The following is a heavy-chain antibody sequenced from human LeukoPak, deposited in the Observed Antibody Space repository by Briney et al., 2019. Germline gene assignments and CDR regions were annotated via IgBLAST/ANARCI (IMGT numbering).Heavy chain of an antibody. Sequence: GESLQISCRASGHDFPDYWIGWVRQMPGKGLEWMGIIYPGDSDTRYSPSFQGQVTISADKSISTAYLQWSSLKASDTAMYYCATMIVVVDAFDIWGQGTMVTVSS. D-gene: IGHD3-22*01. V-gene: IGHV5-51*01. CDR1: GHDFPDYW. CDR3: ATMIVVVDAFDI. J-gene: IGHJ3*02. CDR2: IYPGDSDT.